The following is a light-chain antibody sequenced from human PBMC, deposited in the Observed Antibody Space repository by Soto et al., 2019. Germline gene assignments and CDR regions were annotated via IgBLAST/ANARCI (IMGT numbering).Light chain of an antibody. CDR3: QQYNSYSWT. CDR2: DTS. CDR1: QSISPW. J-gene: IGKJ1*01. V-gene: IGKV1-5*01. Sequence: DIQITQSPSTLSASVGDRVTITCRASQSISPWLAWYQQKPGKAPNLLIYDTSSLKSGVPSRFSASGSGTEFTLTISSLQPDDFATYSCQQYNSYSWTFGQGTKVDIK.